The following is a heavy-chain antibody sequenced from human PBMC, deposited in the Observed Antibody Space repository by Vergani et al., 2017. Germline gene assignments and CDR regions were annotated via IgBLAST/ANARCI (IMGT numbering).Heavy chain of an antibody. J-gene: IGHJ6*03. CDR2: INPNSGGT. Sequence: VQLVQSGAEVKKPGASVKVSCKASGDTFTGYYMHWVRQAPGQGLEWMGRINPNSGGTNYARKLQGRVTMTRDTSFSTAYMELSRLRSDDTAVYYCARDCYYGSGSYTYYYDYMDAWGKGP. CDR3: ARDCYYGSGSYTYYYDYMDA. CDR1: GDTFTGYY. D-gene: IGHD3-10*01. V-gene: IGHV1-2*06.